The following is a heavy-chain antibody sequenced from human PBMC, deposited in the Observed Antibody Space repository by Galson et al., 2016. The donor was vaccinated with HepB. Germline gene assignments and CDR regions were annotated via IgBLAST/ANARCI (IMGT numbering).Heavy chain of an antibody. CDR3: AKEGVPAGHYGLDV. CDR1: GFRFDDYA. D-gene: IGHD2-2*01. Sequence: SLRLSCAASGFRFDDYAMHWVRQAPGKGLEWVSGISWNSATIAYADSVKGRFTISRDSAKNSLYLQMNSVRPEGTALYYCAKEGVPAGHYGLDVWGKGATVIVSS. V-gene: IGHV3-9*01. J-gene: IGHJ6*04. CDR2: ISWNSATI.